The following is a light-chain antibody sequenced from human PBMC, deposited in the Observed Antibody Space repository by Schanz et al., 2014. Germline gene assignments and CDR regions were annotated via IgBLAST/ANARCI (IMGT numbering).Light chain of an antibody. V-gene: IGLV2-14*01. Sequence: QSALTQPASVSGSPGQSITISCTGTSSDVGAYNYVSWYQQHPGKAPKLMIYDVSNWPSGVSDRFSGSKSANTASLTISGLQAEDEADYYCSSYAGSNIWVFGGGTKLTVL. J-gene: IGLJ3*02. CDR1: SSDVGAYNY. CDR2: DVS. CDR3: SSYAGSNIWV.